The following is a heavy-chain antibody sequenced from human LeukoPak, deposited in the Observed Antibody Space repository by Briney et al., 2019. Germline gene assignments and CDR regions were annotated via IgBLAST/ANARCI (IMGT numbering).Heavy chain of an antibody. CDR3: ARGLGDYYDTSDYYYAVPAH. CDR2: MNPNSGDT. V-gene: IGHV1-8*02. Sequence: ASVKVSCTASGYTFTGYYMHWVRQAPGQGLELMGWMNPNSGDTAYAQKFQGRVAMTRDTSISTAYMELSSLRSEDTAVYYCARGLGDYYDTSDYYYAVPAHWGQGTLVTVSS. J-gene: IGHJ4*02. D-gene: IGHD3-22*01. CDR1: GYTFTGYY.